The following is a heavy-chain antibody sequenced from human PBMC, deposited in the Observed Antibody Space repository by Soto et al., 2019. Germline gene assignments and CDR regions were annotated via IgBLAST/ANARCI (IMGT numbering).Heavy chain of an antibody. V-gene: IGHV3-23*01. CDR1: GFMFNHYA. J-gene: IGHJ4*02. CDR2: ISGSTGTT. D-gene: IGHD6-6*01. CDR3: AKVIVLGASTLEY. Sequence: EQVLESGGGLVQPGGSLRLSCEASGFMFNHYAMAWVRQTPGKGLEWVSVISGSTGTTYDADSVKGRFTISRDNSKNTVYLQMNSLRVEDSALYSCAKVIVLGASTLEYWGPGTRVTVSS.